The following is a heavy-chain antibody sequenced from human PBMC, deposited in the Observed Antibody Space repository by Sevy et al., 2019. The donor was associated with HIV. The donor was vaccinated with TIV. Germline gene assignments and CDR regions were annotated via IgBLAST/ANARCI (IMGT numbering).Heavy chain of an antibody. Sequence: SETLSLTCTVSGGSISSGDYYWSWIRQPPGKGLEWIGYIYYSGSTYYNPSLKSRVTISVDTSKNQFTLKRSSVTAADTAVYYCARELTDYGDYVHWFDPWGQGTLVTVSS. J-gene: IGHJ5*02. D-gene: IGHD4-17*01. CDR1: GGSISSGDYY. V-gene: IGHV4-30-4*01. CDR2: IYYSGST. CDR3: ARELTDYGDYVHWFDP.